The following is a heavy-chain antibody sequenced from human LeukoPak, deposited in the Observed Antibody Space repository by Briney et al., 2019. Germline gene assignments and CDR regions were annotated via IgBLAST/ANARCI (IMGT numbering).Heavy chain of an antibody. CDR1: GFTFSSYA. Sequence: PGGSLRLSCAASGFTFSSYAMHWVRQAPGKGLEWVAVISYDGSNKYYADSVKGRFTISRDNSKNTLYLQMNSLRAEDTAVYYCARTTSVSYVGDAFDIWGQGTMVTVSS. CDR3: ARTTSVSYVGDAFDI. J-gene: IGHJ3*02. V-gene: IGHV3-30*04. CDR2: ISYDGSNK. D-gene: IGHD1-26*01.